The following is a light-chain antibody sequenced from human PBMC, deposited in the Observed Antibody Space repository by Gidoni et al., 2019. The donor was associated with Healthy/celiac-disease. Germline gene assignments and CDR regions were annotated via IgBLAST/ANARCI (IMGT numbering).Light chain of an antibody. V-gene: IGLV3-19*01. CDR2: GKN. Sequence: SSELTQDPAVSVALGQTVRITCQGDSLRSYYASWYQQKPVQAPVLVIYGKNNRPSGIPDRFSGSSSGNTASLTITGAQAEDEADYYCNSRDSSGNHPNVVFGGGTKLTVL. CDR1: SLRSYY. CDR3: NSRDSSGNHPNVV. J-gene: IGLJ2*01.